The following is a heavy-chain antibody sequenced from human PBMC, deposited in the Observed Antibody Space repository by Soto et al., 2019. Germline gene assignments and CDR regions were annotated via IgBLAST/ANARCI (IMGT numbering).Heavy chain of an antibody. Sequence: SETLSLTCTVSGGSISSSSYYWGWIRQPPGKGLEWIGSIYYSGSTYYNPSLKSRVTISVDTSKNQFSLKLSSVTAADTAVYYCARSGYSSGWILDYYYYYGMDVRGQGTTVTVSS. D-gene: IGHD6-19*01. CDR1: GGSISSSSYY. CDR2: IYYSGST. CDR3: ARSGYSSGWILDYYYYYGMDV. V-gene: IGHV4-39*01. J-gene: IGHJ6*02.